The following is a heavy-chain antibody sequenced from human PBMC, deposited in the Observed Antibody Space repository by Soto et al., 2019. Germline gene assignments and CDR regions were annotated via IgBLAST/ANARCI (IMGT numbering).Heavy chain of an antibody. J-gene: IGHJ4*02. CDR2: ISVYNGNI. V-gene: IGHV1-18*01. D-gene: IGHD2-21*02. CDR3: ARAAPIVVVTAAPDY. CDR1: GFTLTHYG. Sequence: QVQLVQSGAEVKKPGASVKVSCKASGFTLTHYGFSWVRQAPGQGLEWMGWISVYNGNINYTQILQGRVTMTTDTSTSTAYMELRSLRSDDTAVYYCARAAPIVVVTAAPDYWGQGTLVTVSS.